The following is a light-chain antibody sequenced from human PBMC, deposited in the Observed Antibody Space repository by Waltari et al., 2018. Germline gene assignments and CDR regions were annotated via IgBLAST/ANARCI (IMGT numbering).Light chain of an antibody. Sequence: IVLTQSPGTLSVFPGERATLSCRASQSVGRYLAWYQQRPGQAPRLLIYDISTRATGVPARFSGSGSGTDFTRTISSPEPEDSAVYYCQQRSVWPPVTFGPGTRLEIK. J-gene: IGKJ5*01. CDR2: DIS. V-gene: IGKV3-11*01. CDR1: QSVGRY. CDR3: QQRSVWPPVT.